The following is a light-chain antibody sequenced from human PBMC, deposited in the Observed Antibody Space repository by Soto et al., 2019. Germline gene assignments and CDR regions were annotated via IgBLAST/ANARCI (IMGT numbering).Light chain of an antibody. J-gene: IGKJ5*01. CDR1: QSVSSS. V-gene: IGKV3-11*01. CDR2: DAS. CDR3: QQRSNWQVT. Sequence: EIVLTQSPVTLSLSPGERATLSCRASQSVSSSLGWYQQKPGQAPRLLIYDASNRATGIPARFSGSGSGTDFTLTISSLEPEDFAVYYCQQRSNWQVTFGQGTDWR.